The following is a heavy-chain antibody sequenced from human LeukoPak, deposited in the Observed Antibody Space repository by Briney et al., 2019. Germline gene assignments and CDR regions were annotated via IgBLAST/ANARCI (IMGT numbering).Heavy chain of an antibody. CDR2: INHSGST. CDR1: GGSFSGYY. J-gene: IGHJ5*02. CDR3: ARASSQYQLLPGGWFDP. Sequence: SETLSLTCAVSGGSFSGYYWSWIRQPPGKGLEWIGEINHSGSTNYNPSLKTRVTISVDTSMTQFSLKLSSVTAADTAVYYCARASSQYQLLPGGWFDPWGQGTLVTVSS. D-gene: IGHD2-2*01. V-gene: IGHV4-34*01.